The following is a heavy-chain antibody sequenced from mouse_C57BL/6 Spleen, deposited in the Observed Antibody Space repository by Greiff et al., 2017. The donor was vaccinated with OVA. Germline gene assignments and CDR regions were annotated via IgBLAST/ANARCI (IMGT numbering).Heavy chain of an antibody. Sequence: VKVVESGPGLVQPSQSLSITCTVSGFSLTSYGVHWVRQSPGKGLEWLGVIWRGGSTDYNAAFMSRLSITKDNSKSQVFFKMNSLQADDTAIYYCAKGSDHDQGYYYAMDYWGQGTSVTVSS. CDR2: IWRGGST. J-gene: IGHJ4*01. V-gene: IGHV2-5*01. CDR3: AKGSDHDQGYYYAMDY. CDR1: GFSLTSYG. D-gene: IGHD1-3*01.